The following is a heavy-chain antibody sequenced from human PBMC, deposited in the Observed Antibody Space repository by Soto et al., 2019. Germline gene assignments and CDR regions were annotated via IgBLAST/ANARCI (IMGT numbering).Heavy chain of an antibody. CDR2: ISGSGGST. Sequence: GGSLRLSCAASGFTFSSYAMSWVRQAPGKGLEWVSAISGSGGSTYYADSVKDRFTISRDNSKNTLYLQMNSLRAEDTAVYYCAKDDGYSSSFDYWGQGTLVTVSS. CDR3: AKDDGYSSSFDY. CDR1: GFTFSSYA. J-gene: IGHJ4*02. D-gene: IGHD6-13*01. V-gene: IGHV3-23*01.